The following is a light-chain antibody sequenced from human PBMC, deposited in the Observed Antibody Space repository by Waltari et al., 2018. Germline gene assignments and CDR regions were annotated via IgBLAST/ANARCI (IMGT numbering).Light chain of an antibody. V-gene: IGLV1-40*01. Sequence: QSVLTQPPSVSGAPGQRVTISCTGGGSNIGAGYDVHWYRQLPGKAPELLIYVVKNRPSGVPDRFFGSRSGTSASLAITGLQAEDEADYYCQSYDTSLSVVFGGGTKLTV. J-gene: IGLJ2*01. CDR2: VVK. CDR3: QSYDTSLSVV. CDR1: GSNIGAGYD.